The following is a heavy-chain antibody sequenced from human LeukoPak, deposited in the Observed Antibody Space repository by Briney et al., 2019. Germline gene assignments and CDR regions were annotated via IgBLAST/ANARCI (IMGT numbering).Heavy chain of an antibody. Sequence: SETLSPTCAVYGGSFSGYYWSWIRQPPGKGLEWIGEINHSGSTNYNPSLKSRVTISVDTSKNQFSLKLSSVTAADTAVYYCARDRDYGGNSDYWGQGTLVTVSS. CDR3: ARDRDYGGNSDY. CDR1: GGSFSGYY. CDR2: INHSGST. V-gene: IGHV4-34*01. D-gene: IGHD4-23*01. J-gene: IGHJ4*02.